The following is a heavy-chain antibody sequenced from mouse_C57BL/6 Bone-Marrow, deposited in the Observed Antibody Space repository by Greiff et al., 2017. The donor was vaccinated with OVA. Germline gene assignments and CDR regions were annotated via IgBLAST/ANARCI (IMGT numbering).Heavy chain of an antibody. CDR2: ISDGGSYT. V-gene: IGHV5-4*01. CDR1: GFTFSSYA. D-gene: IGHD2-5*01. CDR3: ARDYSNYVFDY. Sequence: EVKLVESGGGLVKPGGSLKLSCAASGFTFSSYAMSWVRQTPEKRLEWVATISDGGSYTYYPDNVKGRFTISRDNAKNNLYLQMSHLKSEDTAMYYCARDYSNYVFDYWGQGTTLTVSS. J-gene: IGHJ2*01.